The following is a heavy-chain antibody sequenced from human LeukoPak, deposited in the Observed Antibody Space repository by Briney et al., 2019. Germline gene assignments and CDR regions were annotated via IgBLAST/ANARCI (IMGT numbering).Heavy chain of an antibody. D-gene: IGHD3-9*01. CDR2: ICYSGST. J-gene: IGHJ4*02. CDR3: ARVLRYYDTYYFDY. V-gene: IGHV4-59*01. CDR1: GGSIISSY. Sequence: SETLSLTCTVSGGSIISSYWSWIRQPPGKGLEWIGNICYSGSTNYNASLKSRLTISVDTSKNQFSLDLTSVTAADTAVYYCARVLRYYDTYYFDYWGQGSLVTVSS.